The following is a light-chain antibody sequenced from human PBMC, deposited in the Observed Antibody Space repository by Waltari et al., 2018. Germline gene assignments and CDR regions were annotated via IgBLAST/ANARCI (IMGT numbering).Light chain of an antibody. V-gene: IGLV2-14*03. J-gene: IGLJ3*02. CDR2: DVN. CDR1: NNDVGAYNY. Sequence: QSALTQPASVSGSPGQSIIISCAGTNNDVGAYNYVSWFQHHPGKAPKLIIHDVNKRPSGLSSHFSASKSDNTASLTISGLQAEDEANYYCTSFRSGASWVFGGGTTLTVL. CDR3: TSFRSGASWV.